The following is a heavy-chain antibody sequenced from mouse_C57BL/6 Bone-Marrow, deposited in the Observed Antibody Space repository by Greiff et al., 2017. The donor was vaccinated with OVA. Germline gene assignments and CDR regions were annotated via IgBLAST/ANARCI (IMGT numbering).Heavy chain of an antibody. CDR3: AWESTKV. CDR1: GFTFTSYT. D-gene: IGHD1-1*01. V-gene: IGHV5-9*01. J-gene: IGHJ4*01. Sequence: EVMLVESGGGLVKPGGSLKLSCTASGFTFTSYTMSWVRQTPEKRLEWVATISGCGGNTYYPDSVKGRVTISRDNAKNTLYLQMSGLRSEDTALYCCAWESTKVWGQGTSVTVSS. CDR2: ISGCGGNT.